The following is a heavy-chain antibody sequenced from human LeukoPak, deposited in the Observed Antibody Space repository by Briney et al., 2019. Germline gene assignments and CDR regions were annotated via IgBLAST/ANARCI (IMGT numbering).Heavy chain of an antibody. CDR1: GGSISSSSYY. D-gene: IGHD6-19*01. Sequence: KPSETLSLTCTVSGGSISSSSYYWGWIRQPPGKGLEWIGSIYYSGSTYYNPSLKSRVTISVDTSKNQFSLKLSSVTAADTVVYYCARRDSSGWFDYWGQGTLVTVSS. V-gene: IGHV4-39*01. CDR2: IYYSGST. J-gene: IGHJ4*02. CDR3: ARRDSSGWFDY.